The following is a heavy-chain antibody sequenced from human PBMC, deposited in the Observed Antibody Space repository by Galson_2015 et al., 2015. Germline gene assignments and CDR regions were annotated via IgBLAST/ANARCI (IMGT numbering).Heavy chain of an antibody. Sequence: SLRLSCAAPGFTFSSYVMSWVRQAPGRGLEWVSGVHDHSMETYYIQSVKGRFTVSRDNSKNTLYLQMNSLRAEDTAVYYCVKEEVDLALEPTVRWIDSWGQGTPVTVSP. J-gene: IGHJ5*01. D-gene: IGHD2-15*01. CDR1: GFTFSSYV. CDR2: VHDHSMET. CDR3: VKEEVDLALEPTVRWIDS. V-gene: IGHV3-23*01.